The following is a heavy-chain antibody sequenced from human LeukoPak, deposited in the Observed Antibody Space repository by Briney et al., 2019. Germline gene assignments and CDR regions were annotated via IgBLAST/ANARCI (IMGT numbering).Heavy chain of an antibody. CDR1: GYTLTVFS. D-gene: IGHD1-1*01. V-gene: IGHV1-24*01. J-gene: IGHJ5*02. CDR2: FDPDDGKT. CDR3: ATGIHGVWNPSGFDH. Sequence: ASVKLSCEASGYTLTVFSMHWVRQAPGKGLEWVGGFDPDDGKTFYAQTLKGRVTISRDTSKNTVYMELSSLRAEDTAVYYCATGIHGVWNPSGFDHWGQGTLVTVPS.